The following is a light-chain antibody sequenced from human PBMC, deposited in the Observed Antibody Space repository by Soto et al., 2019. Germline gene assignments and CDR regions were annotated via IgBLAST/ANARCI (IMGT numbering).Light chain of an antibody. Sequence: QSVLTQPRSVSGSPGQSVTISCTGTSSDVGGYDYVSWSQQHPGKAPKLMIFDVSQRPSGVPDRFSGFKSGNTASLTISGLQAEDEADYYCCSYAGSYPWVFGGGTKLTVL. V-gene: IGLV2-11*01. CDR2: DVS. J-gene: IGLJ3*02. CDR3: CSYAGSYPWV. CDR1: SSDVGGYDY.